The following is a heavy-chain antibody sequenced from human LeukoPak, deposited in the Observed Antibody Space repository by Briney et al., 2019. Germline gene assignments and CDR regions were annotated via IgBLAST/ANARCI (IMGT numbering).Heavy chain of an antibody. J-gene: IGHJ4*02. CDR2: INSDGSSI. CDR3: AREGRVSGYDFDC. Sequence: GGSLRLSCAASGFTFSSYWLHWVRQAPGKGLVWVSRINSDGSSITYADSVKGRFTISRDNAKNTLYLQMNSLRVEDTAVYYCAREGRVSGYDFDCWGQGTLVTVSA. V-gene: IGHV3-74*03. D-gene: IGHD5-12*01. CDR1: GFTFSSYW.